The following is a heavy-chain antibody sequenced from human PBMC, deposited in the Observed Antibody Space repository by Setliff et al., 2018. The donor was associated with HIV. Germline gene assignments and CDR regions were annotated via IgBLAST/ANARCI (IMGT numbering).Heavy chain of an antibody. J-gene: IGHJ4*02. Sequence: PGGSLRLSCAASGFTFSSYWMSWARQAPGKGLEWVANIKQDGSEKYYVGSVKDRFTISRDNAKNTLYLQMNSLRAEDTGVYYCHSGYDTEEQSYFDYWGQGTLVTVSS. CDR3: HSGYDTEEQSYFDY. CDR1: GFTFSSYW. V-gene: IGHV3-7*01. D-gene: IGHD5-12*01. CDR2: IKQDGSEK.